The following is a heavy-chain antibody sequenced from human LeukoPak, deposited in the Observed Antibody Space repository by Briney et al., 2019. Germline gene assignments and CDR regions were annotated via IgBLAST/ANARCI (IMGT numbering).Heavy chain of an antibody. CDR1: GFTVSSNY. D-gene: IGHD1-1*01. J-gene: IGHJ6*03. Sequence: GGSLSLSCAASGFTVSSNYMSWVGQAPGKGLEWVSVICSGGSTYYADSVKGRFTISRDNSKNTLYLQMNSLRAEDTAVYYCARDVNWNPRYYYYYYMDVWGKGTTVTVSS. CDR2: ICSGGST. V-gene: IGHV3-66*01. CDR3: ARDVNWNPRYYYYYYMDV.